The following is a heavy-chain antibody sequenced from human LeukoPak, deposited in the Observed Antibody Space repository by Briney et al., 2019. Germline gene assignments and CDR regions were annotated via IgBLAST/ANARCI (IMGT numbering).Heavy chain of an antibody. Sequence: GGSLRLSCAASGFTFSSYWMSWVRQAPGKGLEWVANIKQDGSERYYVDSVKGRFTISRDNAKNSLYLQMNSLRAEDTAVYYCVRDSDHVRDYWGQGTLVTVPS. J-gene: IGHJ4*02. CDR1: GFTFSSYW. V-gene: IGHV3-7*01. CDR2: IKQDGSER. D-gene: IGHD3-10*01. CDR3: VRDSDHVRDY.